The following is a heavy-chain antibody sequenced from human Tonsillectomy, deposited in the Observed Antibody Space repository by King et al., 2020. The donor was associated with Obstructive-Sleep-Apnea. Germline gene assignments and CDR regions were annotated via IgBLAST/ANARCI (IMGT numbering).Heavy chain of an antibody. CDR1: GYTFTSYY. CDR2: INPSGGST. J-gene: IGHJ6*02. D-gene: IGHD3-3*01. Sequence: QLVQSGAEVKKPGASVKVSCKASGYTFTSYYMHWVRQAPGQGLEWMGIINPSGGSTSYAQKFQGRVTMTRDTSTSTVYMELSSLRSEDTAVYYCARGYPEGGSYDFWSGYYIDGMDVWGQGTTVTVSS. V-gene: IGHV1-46*01. CDR3: ARGYPEGGSYDFWSGYYIDGMDV.